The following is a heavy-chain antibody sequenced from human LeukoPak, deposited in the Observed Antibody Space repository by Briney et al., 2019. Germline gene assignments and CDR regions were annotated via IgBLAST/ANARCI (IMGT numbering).Heavy chain of an antibody. Sequence: GGSLRLSCAASGFTFNTYSMNWVRQAPGKGLEWVASINTWSNYIYLADSVKGRFTISRDNGKSSLFLQMNSLRAEDTAEYYCVRDPHYSIASAKIFYFDSWGQGTLVTVSS. J-gene: IGHJ4*02. CDR2: INTWSNYI. V-gene: IGHV3-21*01. CDR3: VRDPHYSIASAKIFYFDS. D-gene: IGHD6-13*01. CDR1: GFTFNTYS.